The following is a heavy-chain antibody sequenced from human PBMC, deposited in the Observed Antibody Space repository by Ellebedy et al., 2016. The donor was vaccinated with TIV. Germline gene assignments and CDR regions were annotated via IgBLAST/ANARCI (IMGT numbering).Heavy chain of an antibody. CDR2: IHYSVST. CDR1: GDSMNNYY. D-gene: IGHD6-19*01. J-gene: IGHJ4*02. Sequence: MPSETLSLTCTVSGDSMNNYYWSWIRQPPGKELEWIGFIHYSVSTRYNPSLKSRVTISVDTAKNQFSLKLTSVIAADTAVYYCARGAGWYSYWGQGTLVTVSS. V-gene: IGHV4-59*01. CDR3: ARGAGWYSY.